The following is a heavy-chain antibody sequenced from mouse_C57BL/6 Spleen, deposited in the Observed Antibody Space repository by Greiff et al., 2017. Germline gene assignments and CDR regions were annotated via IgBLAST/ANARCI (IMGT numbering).Heavy chain of an antibody. D-gene: IGHD1-1*02. J-gene: IGHJ2*01. Sequence: VQLQQSGPELVKPGASVKISCKASGYSFTGYYMNWVKQSPEKSLEWIGEINPSTGGTTYNQKFKAKATLTVDKSSSTPYMQLKSLTSEDSAVYYCARGNYGIDYWGQGTTLTVSS. CDR2: INPSTGGT. CDR3: ARGNYGIDY. CDR1: GYSFTGYY. V-gene: IGHV1-42*01.